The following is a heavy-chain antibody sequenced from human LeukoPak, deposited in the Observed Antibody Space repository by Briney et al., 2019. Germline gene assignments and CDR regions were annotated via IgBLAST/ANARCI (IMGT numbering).Heavy chain of an antibody. D-gene: IGHD4/OR15-4a*01. CDR2: ISSSDNTI. V-gene: IGHV3-48*03. Sequence: GGSLRLSCAASGFTFSSYEMNWVRQAPGKGLEWVSYISSSDNTIYYADSVKGRFTTSRDNAKNSLYLQMNSLRAEDTAVYYCASAEGANSIDYWGQGTLVTVSS. CDR1: GFTFSSYE. J-gene: IGHJ4*02. CDR3: ASAEGANSIDY.